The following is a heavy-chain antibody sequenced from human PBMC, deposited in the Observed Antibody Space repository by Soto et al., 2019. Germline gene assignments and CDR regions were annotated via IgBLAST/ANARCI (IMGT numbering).Heavy chain of an antibody. CDR2: INPSGGST. J-gene: IGHJ5*02. Sequence: ASVKVSCKASGYTFTSYYMHWVRQAPGQGLEWMGIINPSGGSTSYAQKFQGRVTMTRDTSTSTVYMELSSLRSEDTAVYYCARGGGGSRLRYLQCFDPWGQGTLVTVSS. V-gene: IGHV1-46*01. CDR1: GYTFTSYY. CDR3: ARGGGGSRLRYLQCFDP. D-gene: IGHD3-3*01.